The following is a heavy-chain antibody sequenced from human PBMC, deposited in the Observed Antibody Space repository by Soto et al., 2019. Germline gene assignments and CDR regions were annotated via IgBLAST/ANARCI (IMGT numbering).Heavy chain of an antibody. CDR3: ARIPVDTYMINWFDP. CDR2: IYYSGST. J-gene: IGHJ5*02. D-gene: IGHD5-18*01. Sequence: SETLSLTCTVSGGSVSSGDYYWSWIRQPPGKGLEWIGYIYYSGSTNYNPSLKSRVSISLDTSKNQFSLRLTSVTAADTAVYYCARIPVDTYMINWFDPWGQGTLVTAPQ. CDR1: GGSVSSGDYY. V-gene: IGHV4-61*08.